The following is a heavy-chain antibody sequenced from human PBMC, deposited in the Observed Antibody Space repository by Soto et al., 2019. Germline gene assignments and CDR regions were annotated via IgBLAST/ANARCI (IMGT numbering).Heavy chain of an antibody. J-gene: IGHJ4*02. CDR2: IYYSGST. Sequence: QVQLQESGPGLVKPSETLSLTCTVSGGSISSYYWGWIRQPPGKGLEWIGYIYYSGSTNYNPSLRSRVTLSEDPSKNQCALKLSSVTAADTAVYYCARREAGAGPDYFDYWGQGTLVTVSS. CDR1: GGSISSYY. V-gene: IGHV4-59*08. CDR3: ARREAGAGPDYFDY. D-gene: IGHD6-19*01.